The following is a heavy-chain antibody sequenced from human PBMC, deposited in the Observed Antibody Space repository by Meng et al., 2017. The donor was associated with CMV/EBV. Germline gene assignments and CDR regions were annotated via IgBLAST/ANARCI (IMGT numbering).Heavy chain of an antibody. Sequence: GESLKISCAASGFTFSNAWMSWVRQAPGKGLEWVGRIKSKTDGGTTDYAAPVKGRFTISRDDSKNTLYLQMNSLKTEDTAVYYCTTPPFVRGYSYGYDYWGQGTLVTVSS. D-gene: IGHD5-18*01. J-gene: IGHJ4*02. CDR1: GFTFSNAW. CDR3: TTPPFVRGYSYGYDY. CDR2: IKSKTDGGTT. V-gene: IGHV3-15*01.